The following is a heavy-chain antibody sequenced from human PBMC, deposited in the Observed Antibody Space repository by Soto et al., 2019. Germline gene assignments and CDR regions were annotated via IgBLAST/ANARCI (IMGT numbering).Heavy chain of an antibody. Sequence: PSETLSITCNVSGGSISSGGYYWSWIRQHPGKGLEWIGYIYYSGSTYYNPSLKSRVTISVDTSKNQFSLKLSSVTAADTAVYYCARGHPVQGYYYYGMDVWGQGTTVTVSS. D-gene: IGHD3-10*01. CDR3: ARGHPVQGYYYYGMDV. J-gene: IGHJ6*02. CDR1: GGSISSGGYY. CDR2: IYYSGST. V-gene: IGHV4-31*03.